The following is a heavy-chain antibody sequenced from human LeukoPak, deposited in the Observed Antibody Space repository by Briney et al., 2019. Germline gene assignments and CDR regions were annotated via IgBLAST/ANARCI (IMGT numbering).Heavy chain of an antibody. Sequence: ASVKVSCKASGYTFTSYGISWVRQAPGQGLEGMGWISAYNGNTNYAQKLQGRVTMTTDTSTSTAYMELRSLRSDDTAVYYCARVWWNDVSEWFDPWGQGTLVTVSS. V-gene: IGHV1-18*04. CDR3: ARVWWNDVSEWFDP. CDR1: GYTFTSYG. CDR2: ISAYNGNT. D-gene: IGHD1-1*01. J-gene: IGHJ5*02.